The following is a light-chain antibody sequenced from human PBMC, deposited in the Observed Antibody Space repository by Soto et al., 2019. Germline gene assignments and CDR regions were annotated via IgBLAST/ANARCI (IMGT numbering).Light chain of an antibody. CDR3: QQHGISHIT. V-gene: IGKV3-20*01. CDR2: GAS. Sequence: EFVLTQSPGTLSLSPGERATLSCRARQGITTGYLAWYQQKPGQAPRLLIYGASSRAPGIPDRFSGSGSGTDFTLTISRLEPEDFAVYYCQQHGISHITFGQGTRLEIK. CDR1: QGITTGY. J-gene: IGKJ5*01.